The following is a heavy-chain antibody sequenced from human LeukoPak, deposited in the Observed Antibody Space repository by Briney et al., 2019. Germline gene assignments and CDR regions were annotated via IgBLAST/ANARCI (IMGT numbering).Heavy chain of an antibody. Sequence: GASVKVSCKASGYTFTSYGISWVRQAHGQGLEWMGWISAYNGNTNDAQKLQGRVTMTTDTSTSTAYMELRSRRSDDTAVYYCTRDGYFSGGSCYSGGENYYGMDVWGQGTTVTVSS. V-gene: IGHV1-18*01. D-gene: IGHD2-15*01. CDR3: TRDGYFSGGSCYSGGENYYGMDV. J-gene: IGHJ6*02. CDR2: ISAYNGNT. CDR1: GYTFTSYG.